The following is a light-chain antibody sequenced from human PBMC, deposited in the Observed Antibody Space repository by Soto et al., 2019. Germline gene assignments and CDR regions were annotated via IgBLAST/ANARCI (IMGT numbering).Light chain of an antibody. J-gene: IGKJ1*01. CDR1: RTVTTN. V-gene: IGKV3-15*01. CDR3: QQHHEWPAT. Sequence: EIGITPASATLSVSPGERATLSCRARRTVTTNLAWYHQKPGQAPRLLIYGASIRATGIPARFSGSGSGTEFTLTISSLQSEDFAVYYCQQHHEWPATFGQGTKVEIK. CDR2: GAS.